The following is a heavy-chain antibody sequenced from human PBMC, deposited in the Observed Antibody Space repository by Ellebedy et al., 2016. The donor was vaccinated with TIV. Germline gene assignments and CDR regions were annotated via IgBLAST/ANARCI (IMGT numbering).Heavy chain of an antibody. V-gene: IGHV5-10-1*01. CDR3: ARDYYYALDV. CDR2: IDPTDSYT. CDR1: GYSFASYW. Sequence: ASVKVSCKGSGYSFASYWISWVRQMPGKGLEWMGRIDPTDSYTYYSPSFQGHVTISADKSINTAYLQWSSLKASDTAMYYCARDYYYALDVWGQGTSVTVSS. J-gene: IGHJ6*02.